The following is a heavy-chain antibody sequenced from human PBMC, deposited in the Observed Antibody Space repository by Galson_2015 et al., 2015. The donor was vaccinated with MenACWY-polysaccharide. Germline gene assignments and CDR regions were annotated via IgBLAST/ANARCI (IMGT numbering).Heavy chain of an antibody. CDR1: GFTLGTYT. J-gene: IGHJ3*02. Sequence: SLRLSCAASGFTLGTYTMHWIRQVPGRGLQWISYIGSGGNIWNAESVKGRFTISRDNAKNSLYLQMNSLRDEDTAVYYCVSDRDWAFQIWGQGTMVTVSS. V-gene: IGHV3-21*05. CDR3: VSDRDWAFQI. CDR2: IGSGGNI. D-gene: IGHD2-21*01.